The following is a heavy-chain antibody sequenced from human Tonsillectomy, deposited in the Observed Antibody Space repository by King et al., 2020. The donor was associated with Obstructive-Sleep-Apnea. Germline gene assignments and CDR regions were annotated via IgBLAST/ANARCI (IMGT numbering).Heavy chain of an antibody. CDR2: ISPNSGAT. D-gene: IGHD3-10*01. J-gene: IGHJ4*02. V-gene: IGHV1-2*02. Sequence: QLVQSGAEVKKRGASVKVSCKASGYTFTGYYIHWVRQAPGQGLEWMGWISPNSGATKYAQKFQDRVTMTRDTSITTAYMDLSRLRSDDTAIYYCARDMSAYDSTSPAYWGQGTLVTVSS. CDR1: GYTFTGYY. CDR3: ARDMSAYDSTSPAY.